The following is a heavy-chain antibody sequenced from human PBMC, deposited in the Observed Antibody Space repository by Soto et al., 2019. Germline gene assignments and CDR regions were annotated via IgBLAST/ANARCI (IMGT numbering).Heavy chain of an antibody. CDR2: IIPIFGTA. Sequence: ASVKVSCKASGGTFSSYAISWVRQAPGQGLEWMGGIIPIFGTANYAQKFQGRVTITADESTSTAYMELSSLRSEDTAVYYCASFDCSSTSCYTRYYYYGMDVWGQGTTLTVSS. J-gene: IGHJ6*02. CDR1: GGTFSSYA. D-gene: IGHD2-2*02. CDR3: ASFDCSSTSCYTRYYYYGMDV. V-gene: IGHV1-69*13.